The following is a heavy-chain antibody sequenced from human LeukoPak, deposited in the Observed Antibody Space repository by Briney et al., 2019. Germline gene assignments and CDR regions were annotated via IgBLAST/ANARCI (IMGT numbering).Heavy chain of an antibody. J-gene: IGHJ4*02. CDR3: ASVRMTMIRGVISFFDY. CDR1: GFTFSSYW. Sequence: PGGSLRLSCAASGFTFSSYWMSWVRQAPGKGLEWVASMKQGGSEKYSLDSVKGRFIISRDNAKNSLFLQMNSLRADDTAVYSRASVRMTMIRGVISFFDYWGQGTLVTVSS. V-gene: IGHV3-7*01. D-gene: IGHD3-10*01. CDR2: MKQGGSEK.